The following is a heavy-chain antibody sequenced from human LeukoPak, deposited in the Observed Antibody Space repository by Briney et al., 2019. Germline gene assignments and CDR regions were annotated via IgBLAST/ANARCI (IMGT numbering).Heavy chain of an antibody. CDR1: GYTFTSYA. J-gene: IGHJ4*02. Sequence: ASVKVSCKASGYTFTSYAMNWVRQAPGQGLEWMGWINTNTGNPTYAQGFTGRFVFSLDTSVSTAYLQVSSLKAEDTAVYYCARPASKRGQSSGIAARLDYWGQGTLVTVSS. CDR2: INTNTGNP. CDR3: ARPASKRGQSSGIAARLDY. V-gene: IGHV7-4-1*02. D-gene: IGHD6-6*01.